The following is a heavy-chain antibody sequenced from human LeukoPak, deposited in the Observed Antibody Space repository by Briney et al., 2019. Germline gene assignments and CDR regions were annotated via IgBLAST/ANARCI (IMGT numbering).Heavy chain of an antibody. CDR1: GYTLTELS. V-gene: IGHV1-24*01. Sequence: ASVTVSCKVSGYTLTELSMHWVRQAPGKGLEWMGGFDPEDGETIYAQKFQGRVTMTEDTSTDTAYMELSSLRSEDTAVYYCATSGYSSGWYDRHWGQGTLVTVSS. J-gene: IGHJ4*02. D-gene: IGHD6-19*01. CDR2: FDPEDGET. CDR3: ATSGYSSGWYDRH.